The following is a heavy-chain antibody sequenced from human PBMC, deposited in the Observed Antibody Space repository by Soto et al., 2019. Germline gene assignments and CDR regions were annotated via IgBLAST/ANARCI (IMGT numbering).Heavy chain of an antibody. Sequence: ASVKVSCKASGYTFINYVMHWVRQAPGQRLEWMGWINAGNGNTKYSQKFQGRVTITKDTSASTAYMELRSLRSDATAVYYCARTTATMILFPSPTDYWGQGTLVTVAS. CDR1: GYTFINYV. V-gene: IGHV1-3*01. CDR2: INAGNGNT. J-gene: IGHJ4*02. D-gene: IGHD3-22*01. CDR3: ARTTATMILFPSPTDY.